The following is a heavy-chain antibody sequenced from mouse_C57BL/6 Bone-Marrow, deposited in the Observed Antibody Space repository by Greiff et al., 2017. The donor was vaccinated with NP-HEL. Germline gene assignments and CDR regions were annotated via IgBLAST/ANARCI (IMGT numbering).Heavy chain of an antibody. V-gene: IGHV6-3*01. J-gene: IGHJ1*03. CDR2: IRLKSDNYAT. D-gene: IGHD1-1*01. Sequence: EVKLMESGGGLVQPGGSMKLSCVASGFTFSNYWMNWVRQSPEKELEWVAQIRLKSDNYATHYAESVKGRFTISRDDSKSSVYLQMNNLRAEDTGIYYCTAAYYGSSYGYFDVWGTGTTVTVSS. CDR1: GFTFSNYW. CDR3: TAAYYGSSYGYFDV.